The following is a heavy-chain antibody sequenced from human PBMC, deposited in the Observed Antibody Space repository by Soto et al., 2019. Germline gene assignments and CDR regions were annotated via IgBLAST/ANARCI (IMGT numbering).Heavy chain of an antibody. V-gene: IGHV3-30*09. CDR2: ISYDGISK. J-gene: IGHJ4*01. CDR3: VREGTMALHGFAQ. CDR1: GFTFSRFS. D-gene: IGHD3-10*01. Sequence: QVQLVESGGGVVQPGRSLRLSCAASGFTFSRFSMHWVRQAPGKGLEWVAFISYDGISKYYADSVKGRFAISRDNSKNTLYLQMSSLRPEDTAVYYSVREGTMALHGFAQWDQATLVTVSS.